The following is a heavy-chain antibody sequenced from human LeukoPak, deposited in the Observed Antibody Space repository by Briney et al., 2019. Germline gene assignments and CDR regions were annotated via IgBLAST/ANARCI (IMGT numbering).Heavy chain of an antibody. Sequence: PSETLSLTCTVSGGSISSYYWSWIRQPPGKGLEWIGYIYYSGSTNYNPSLKSRVTISVDTSKNQFSLKLSSVTAADTAVYYCARDTRSSGFDYWGQGTLVTVSS. J-gene: IGHJ4*02. CDR3: ARDTRSSGFDY. CDR2: IYYSGST. CDR1: GGSISSYY. V-gene: IGHV4-59*01. D-gene: IGHD6-19*01.